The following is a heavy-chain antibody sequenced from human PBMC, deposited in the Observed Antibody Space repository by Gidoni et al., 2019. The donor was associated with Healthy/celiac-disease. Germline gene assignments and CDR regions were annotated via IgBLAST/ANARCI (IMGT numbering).Heavy chain of an antibody. D-gene: IGHD1-26*01. V-gene: IGHV3-23*01. Sequence: EVQLLESGGALGQPGGSLSLACAASGFPFSSYAMSWVRQAPGKGLEWVSAISGSGGSTYYADSVKGRFTISRDNSKNTLYLQMNSLRAEDTAVYYCAKSANGIPGLGYFDLWGRGTLVTVSS. CDR3: AKSANGIPGLGYFDL. J-gene: IGHJ2*01. CDR2: ISGSGGST. CDR1: GFPFSSYA.